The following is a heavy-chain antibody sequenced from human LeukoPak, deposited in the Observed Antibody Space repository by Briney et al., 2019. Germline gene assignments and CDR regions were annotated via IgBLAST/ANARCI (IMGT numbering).Heavy chain of an antibody. CDR1: GGTFSSYA. D-gene: IGHD3-22*01. CDR2: IIPIFGTA. V-gene: IGHV1-69*13. Sequence: SVKVSCKASGGTFSSYAISWVRQAPGQGLEWMGGIIPIFGTANYAQKFQGRVTITADEPTSTAYMELSSLRSEDTAVYYCARDEDYYDSSGYVWGQGTLVTVSS. CDR3: ARDEDYYDSSGYV. J-gene: IGHJ4*02.